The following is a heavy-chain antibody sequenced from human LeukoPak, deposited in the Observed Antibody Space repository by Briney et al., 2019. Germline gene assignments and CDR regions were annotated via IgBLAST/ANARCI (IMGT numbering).Heavy chain of an antibody. J-gene: IGHJ4*02. Sequence: GGSLRLSCAASGFTFSSYAMTWVRQAPGKGLEWVSATTGSGSSTHYADSVKGRFNISRDNSRNTLYLQMNSLRVEDTAVYFCAKCRGAGTYFKNPLGFWGQGTLVTVSS. V-gene: IGHV3-23*01. CDR3: AKCRGAGTYFKNPLGF. CDR1: GFTFSSYA. CDR2: TTGSGSST. D-gene: IGHD3-10*01.